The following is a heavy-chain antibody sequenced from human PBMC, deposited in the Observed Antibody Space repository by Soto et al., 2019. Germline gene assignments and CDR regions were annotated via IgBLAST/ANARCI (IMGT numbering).Heavy chain of an antibody. Sequence: QVQMVESGGGVFQLGRSLRLSWEASASSFENYGMHWVRKAPAGGREWVPIICYDGSLQYYAAAVKGGFTISRDNSKNTLYLEMNSLRAEDTAVYYCANLWGDGYNLGQDYNGMDVWGQGTTVIVSS. D-gene: IGHD5-12*01. CDR1: ASSFENYG. CDR3: ANLWGDGYNLGQDYNGMDV. J-gene: IGHJ6*02. V-gene: IGHV3-33*06. CDR2: ICYDGSLQ.